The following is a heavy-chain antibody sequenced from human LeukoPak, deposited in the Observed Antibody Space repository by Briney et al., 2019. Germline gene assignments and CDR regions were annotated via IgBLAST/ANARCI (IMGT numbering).Heavy chain of an antibody. J-gene: IGHJ2*01. Sequence: PSETLSFTCAVSGYSISSGYYWGWIRQPPGKGLEWIGSIYHRRSTYYNPSHKSRVTISVDTSKNQYSLKLSSVAAADTAVYYCARRAYSSRGYDLWGRGTLVTVSS. V-gene: IGHV4-38-2*01. CDR3: ARRAYSSRGYDL. CDR1: GYSISSGYY. CDR2: IYHRRST. D-gene: IGHD6-13*01.